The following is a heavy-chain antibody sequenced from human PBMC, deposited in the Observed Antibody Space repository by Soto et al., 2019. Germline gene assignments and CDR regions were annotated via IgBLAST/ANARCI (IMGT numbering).Heavy chain of an antibody. D-gene: IGHD1-1*01. CDR1: GFSFSTSGAG. Sequence: QITVKESGPTLVTPTQNLTLTCTFSGFSFSTSGAGVGWIRQPPGKALEWLALIFWNDDKRYTPSLNSRLTITKDTSKNQVVLTMSNLDPVDTATYFCAHRRGASTTGGAFDIWGLGTKVTVSS. CDR3: AHRRGASTTGGAFDI. CDR2: IFWNDDK. V-gene: IGHV2-5*01. J-gene: IGHJ3*02.